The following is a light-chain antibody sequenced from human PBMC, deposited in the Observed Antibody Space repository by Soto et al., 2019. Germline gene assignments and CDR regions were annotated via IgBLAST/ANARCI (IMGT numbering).Light chain of an antibody. CDR2: GAS. J-gene: IGKJ1*01. V-gene: IGKV1-39*01. CDR1: RSIGIY. Sequence: DIQMTQSPSSLSASVGDRITITCRASRSIGIYLNWYHQKPGKAPKLLIYGASTLQSGVSSRFSGSGSGTDFTLSISSLQPEDFATYYCQQSYTSPVTFGQGTKVEIK. CDR3: QQSYTSPVT.